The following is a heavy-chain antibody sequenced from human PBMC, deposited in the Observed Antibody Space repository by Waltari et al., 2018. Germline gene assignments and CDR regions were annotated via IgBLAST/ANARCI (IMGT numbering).Heavy chain of an antibody. CDR1: GYSFTSYW. J-gene: IGHJ4*02. CDR2: IYPGDSDT. CDR3: ARRVTRDDFWSGSFDY. V-gene: IGHV5-51*01. D-gene: IGHD3-3*01. Sequence: EVQLVQSGAEVKKPGESLKISCKGSGYSFTSYWIGWVRQMPGKGLEWMGIIYPGDSDTRYSPSFQGQVTISADKSISTAYLQWSSLKASDTAMYYCARRVTRDDFWSGSFDYWGQGTLVTVSS.